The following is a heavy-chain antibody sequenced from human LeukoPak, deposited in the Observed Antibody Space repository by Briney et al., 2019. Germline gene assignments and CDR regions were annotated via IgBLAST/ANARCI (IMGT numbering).Heavy chain of an antibody. D-gene: IGHD3-9*01. J-gene: IGHJ4*02. V-gene: IGHV3-66*01. CDR1: GFTVSSNY. CDR2: IYSGGST. CDR3: ARDITGLTGYLN. Sequence: PGGSLRLSCAASGFTVSSNYMSWVRQAPGKGLEWVSVIYSGGSTYYADSVKGRFTISRDNSKNTVYLQMNSLRAEDTAVYYCARDITGLTGYLNWGQGTLVTVSS.